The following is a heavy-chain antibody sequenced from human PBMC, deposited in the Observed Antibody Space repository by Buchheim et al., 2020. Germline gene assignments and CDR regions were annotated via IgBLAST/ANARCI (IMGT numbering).Heavy chain of an antibody. J-gene: IGHJ4*01. CDR1: GYTFTSYG. CDR2: ISAYNGNT. V-gene: IGHV1-18*04. CDR3: ARDWWMVNTSLYDIDF. Sequence: QVQLVQSGAEVKKPGASVKVSCKASGYTFTSYGINWVRQAPGQGLEWIGCISAYNGNTNYEQKLQGRVTMTTDTSTSTAYIELRTVKSDDTAVYYCARDWWMVNTSLYDIDFWGQGTL. D-gene: IGHD2-8*01.